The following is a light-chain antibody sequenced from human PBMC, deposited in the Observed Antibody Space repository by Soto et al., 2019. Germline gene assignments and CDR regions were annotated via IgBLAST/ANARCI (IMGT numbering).Light chain of an antibody. CDR1: QSVSSSY. J-gene: IGKJ2*01. V-gene: IGKV3-20*01. CDR3: QHYGSSPYT. Sequence: EIVLTQSPGTLSLSPGERATLSCRASQSVSSSYLAWYQQKPGQAPRLLIYGASSRATGIPDRFSGGQSGTDFTLTVSRLEPEDFAVYFCQHYGSSPYTFGQGTKVDIK. CDR2: GAS.